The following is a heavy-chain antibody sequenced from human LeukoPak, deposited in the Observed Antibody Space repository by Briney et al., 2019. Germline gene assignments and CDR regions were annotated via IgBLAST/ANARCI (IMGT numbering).Heavy chain of an antibody. D-gene: IGHD2-2*01. CDR1: GFTFSSYS. CDR3: AREPEYCSSTSCYDY. CDR2: ISSSSSYI. Sequence: GGSLRLSCAASGFTFSSYSMNWVRQAPGKGLEWVSSISSSSSYIYYADSVKGRFTISRDNAKNSLYLRMNSLRAEDTAVYYCAREPEYCSSTSCYDYWGQGTLVTVSS. V-gene: IGHV3-21*01. J-gene: IGHJ4*02.